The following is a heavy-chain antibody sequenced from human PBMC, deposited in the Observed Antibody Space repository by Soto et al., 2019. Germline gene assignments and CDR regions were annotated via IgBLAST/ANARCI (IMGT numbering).Heavy chain of an antibody. CDR1: GFTFTSSA. V-gene: IGHV1-58*02. D-gene: IGHD2-15*01. CDR3: AADRPDCSGGSCYLAGFDP. CDR2: IVVGSGNT. Sequence: QMQLVQSGPEVKKPGTSVKVSCKASGFTFTSSAMQWVRQARGQRLEWIGWIVVGSGNTNYAQKFQERVTITRDMSTSTAYMELSSLRSEDTAVYYCAADRPDCSGGSCYLAGFDPWGQVTLFTVSS. J-gene: IGHJ5*02.